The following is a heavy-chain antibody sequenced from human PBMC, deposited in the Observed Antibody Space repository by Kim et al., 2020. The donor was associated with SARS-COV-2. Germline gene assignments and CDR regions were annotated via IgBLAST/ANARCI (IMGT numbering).Heavy chain of an antibody. V-gene: IGHV1-69*04. CDR1: GGTFSSYA. Sequence: SVKVSCKASGGTFSSYAISWVRQAPGQGLEWMGRIIPILGIANYAQKFQGRVTITADKSTSTAYMELSSLRSEDTAVYYCARDLGASMIKDAFDIWGQGTMVTVSS. CDR2: IIPILGIA. CDR3: ARDLGASMIKDAFDI. D-gene: IGHD3-22*01. J-gene: IGHJ3*02.